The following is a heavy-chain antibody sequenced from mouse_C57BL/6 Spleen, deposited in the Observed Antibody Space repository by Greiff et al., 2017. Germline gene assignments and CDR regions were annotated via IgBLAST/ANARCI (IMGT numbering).Heavy chain of an antibody. J-gene: IGHJ2*01. CDR2: INPNNGGT. D-gene: IGHD1-1*01. V-gene: IGHV1-26*01. Sequence: VQLQQSGPELVKPGASVKISCKASGYTFTDYYMNWVKQSHGKSLEWIGDINPNNGGTSYNQKFKGKATLTVDKSSSTAYMELRSLTSEDSAVYYCARSPDYYYWGQGTTLTVSS. CDR3: ARSPDYYY. CDR1: GYTFTDYY.